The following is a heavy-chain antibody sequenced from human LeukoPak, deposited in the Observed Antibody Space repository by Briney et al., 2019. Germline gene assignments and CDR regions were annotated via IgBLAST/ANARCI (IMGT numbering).Heavy chain of an antibody. V-gene: IGHV3-30*02. Sequence: GGSLRLSCPASGFTFSSYGMHWVRQAPGKGLEWVAFIRYDGSNKYYADSVKGRFTISRDNSKNTLYLRMNSLRAEDTAVYYCAKIGIMATITFDYWGQGTLVTVSS. CDR2: IRYDGSNK. J-gene: IGHJ4*02. D-gene: IGHD5-24*01. CDR3: AKIGIMATITFDY. CDR1: GFTFSSYG.